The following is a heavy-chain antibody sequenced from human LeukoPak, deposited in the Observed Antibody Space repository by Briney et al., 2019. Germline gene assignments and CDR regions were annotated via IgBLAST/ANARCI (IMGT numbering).Heavy chain of an antibody. D-gene: IGHD2-2*01. Sequence: GGSLRLSCAASGFTFSSYAMHWVRQAPGKGLEWVAVISYDGSNKYYADSVKGRFTISRDNSKNTLYLQMNSLRAEDTAVYYCARGLSTVVVPAAPVYWGQGTLVTVSS. CDR1: GFTFSSYA. CDR3: ARGLSTVVVPAAPVY. V-gene: IGHV3-30-3*01. CDR2: ISYDGSNK. J-gene: IGHJ4*02.